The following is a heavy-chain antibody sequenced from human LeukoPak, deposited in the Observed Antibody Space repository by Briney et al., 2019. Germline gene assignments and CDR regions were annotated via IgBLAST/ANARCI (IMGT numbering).Heavy chain of an antibody. CDR3: AREIDTTIGSIDC. J-gene: IGHJ4*02. CDR1: GFTFSSYE. Sequence: GGSLRLSCAASGFTFSSYEVNWVRQAAGKGLEGVSYISSSGSSIYYADSLKGRITITRDNANNSLYLQMNSLRAEDTAVYYCAREIDTTIGSIDCWGQGNLVTVSS. CDR2: ISSSGSSI. V-gene: IGHV3-48*03. D-gene: IGHD3-22*01.